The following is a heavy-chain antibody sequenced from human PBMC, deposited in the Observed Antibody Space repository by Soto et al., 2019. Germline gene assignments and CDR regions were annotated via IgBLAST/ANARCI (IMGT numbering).Heavy chain of an antibody. J-gene: IGHJ3*02. V-gene: IGHV3-73*01. CDR1: GFTFSGSA. Sequence: GSLRLSCAASGFTFSGSAMHWVRQASGKGLEWVGRIRSKANSYATAYAASVKGRFTISRDDSKNTAYLQMNSLKTEDTAVYYCTRLEWEPSDDAFDIWGQGTMVTVSS. CDR2: IRSKANSYAT. CDR3: TRLEWEPSDDAFDI. D-gene: IGHD1-26*01.